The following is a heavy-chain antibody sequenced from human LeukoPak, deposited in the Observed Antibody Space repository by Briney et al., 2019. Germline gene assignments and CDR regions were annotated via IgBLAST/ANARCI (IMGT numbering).Heavy chain of an antibody. D-gene: IGHD6-13*01. V-gene: IGHV4-59*01. CDR3: ARGIAAAGFYYFDY. CDR1: GFHFSSYA. Sequence: GSLRLSCSASGFHFSSYAMHWVRQAPGQGLEWIGYIYYSGSTNYNPSLKSRVTISVDTSKNQFSLKLSSVTAADTAVYYCARGIAAAGFYYFDYWGQGTLVTVSS. J-gene: IGHJ4*02. CDR2: IYYSGST.